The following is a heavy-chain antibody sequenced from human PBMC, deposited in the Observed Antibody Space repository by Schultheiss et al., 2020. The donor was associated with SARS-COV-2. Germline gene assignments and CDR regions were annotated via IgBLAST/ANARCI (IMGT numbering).Heavy chain of an antibody. CDR3: ARAGGKYYYYYGMDV. CDR2: IWYDGSNK. J-gene: IGHJ6*02. D-gene: IGHD6-25*01. V-gene: IGHV3-33*01. CDR1: GFTFSSYG. Sequence: GGSLRLSCAASGFTFSSYGMHWVRQAPGKGLEWVAVIWYDGSNKYSADSVTGRFTISRDNSKNTLYLEMNSLRAEDTAVYYCARAGGKYYYYYGMDVWGHGTSVTVSS.